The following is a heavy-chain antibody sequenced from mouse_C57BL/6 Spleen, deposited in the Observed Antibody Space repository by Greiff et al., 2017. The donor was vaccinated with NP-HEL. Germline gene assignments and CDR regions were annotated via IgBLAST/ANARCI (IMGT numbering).Heavy chain of an antibody. CDR3: ARVEYDYDGAMDY. D-gene: IGHD2-4*01. V-gene: IGHV1-55*01. J-gene: IGHJ4*01. CDR1: GYTFTSYW. CDR2: IYPGSGST. Sequence: VKLQQPGAELVKPGASVKMSCKASGYTFTSYWITWVKQRPGQGLEWIGDIYPGSGSTNYNEKFKSKATLTVDTSSSTAYMQLSSLTSEDSAVYYCARVEYDYDGAMDYWGQGTSVTVSS.